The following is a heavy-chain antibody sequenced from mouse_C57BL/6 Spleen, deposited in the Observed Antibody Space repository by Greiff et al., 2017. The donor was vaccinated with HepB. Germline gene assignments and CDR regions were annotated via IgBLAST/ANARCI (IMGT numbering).Heavy chain of an antibody. CDR3: AKYDYDERGAMDY. CDR2: ISSGSSTI. V-gene: IGHV5-17*01. J-gene: IGHJ4*01. Sequence: EVMLVESGGGLVKPGGSLKLSCAASGFTFSDYGMHWVRQAPEKGLEWVAYISSGSSTIYYADTVKGRFTISRDNAKNTLFLQMTSLRSEDTAMYYCAKYDYDERGAMDYWGQGTSVTVSS. CDR1: GFTFSDYG. D-gene: IGHD2-4*01.